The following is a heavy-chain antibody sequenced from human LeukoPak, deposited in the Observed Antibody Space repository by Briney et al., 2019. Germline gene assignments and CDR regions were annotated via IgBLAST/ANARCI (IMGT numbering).Heavy chain of an antibody. Sequence: ASVKVSCKASGYTFSGYYMHWVRQAPGQGLEWMGWINPKSGGTNEAQKFQGRVTMTRDTSISTAYMELSRLRSDDTAVYYCARGAGLGVVRYYYYYMDVWGKGTTVTVSS. J-gene: IGHJ6*03. D-gene: IGHD3-3*01. CDR2: INPKSGGT. V-gene: IGHV1-2*02. CDR3: ARGAGLGVVRYYYYYMDV. CDR1: GYTFSGYY.